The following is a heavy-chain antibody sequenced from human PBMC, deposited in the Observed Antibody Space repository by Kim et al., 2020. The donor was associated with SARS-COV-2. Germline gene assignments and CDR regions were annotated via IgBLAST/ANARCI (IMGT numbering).Heavy chain of an antibody. J-gene: IGHJ4*02. CDR3: ARLGNIAAAGTGESFDY. CDR1: GGSISSYS. Sequence: SETLSLTCTVSGGSISSYSWSWIRQPPGKGLEWIGYIYYSGSTNYNPSLKSRVTISVDTSKSQFSLKLSSVTAADTAVYYCARLGNIAAAGTGESFDYWGQGTLVTVSS. D-gene: IGHD6-13*01. V-gene: IGHV4-59*08. CDR2: IYYSGST.